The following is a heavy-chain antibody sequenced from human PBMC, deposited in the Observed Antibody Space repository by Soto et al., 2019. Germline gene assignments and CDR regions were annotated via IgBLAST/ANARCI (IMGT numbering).Heavy chain of an antibody. V-gene: IGHV3-11*01. J-gene: IGHJ4*02. D-gene: IGHD5-18*01. CDR2: ITSSGSTT. CDR1: RFTFSDYY. CDR3: ASDRYSYGPYYFDY. Sequence: QVQLVESGGDLVKPGGSLRLSCAASRFTFSDYYMSWIRQAPGKGLEWVSSITSSGSTTYYTDSVKGRFTISSDNAKNSRYLQMSRLRAQDTAVYYCASDRYSYGPYYFDYWGQGTLVTVSP.